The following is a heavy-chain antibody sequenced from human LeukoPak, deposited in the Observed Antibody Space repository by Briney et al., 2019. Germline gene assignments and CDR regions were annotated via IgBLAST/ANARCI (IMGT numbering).Heavy chain of an antibody. CDR2: IGSGT. J-gene: IGHJ4*02. V-gene: IGHV3-23*01. CDR1: GFTFSSYA. Sequence: PGGSLRVSCGASGFTFSSYAMSWVRQAPGKGLEWVSAIGSGTYYADSVKGRFTISRDNSKNTLYLQMNSLRAEDTAVYYCAKVLAYYFDYWGQGTLVTVSS. CDR3: AKVLAYYFDY.